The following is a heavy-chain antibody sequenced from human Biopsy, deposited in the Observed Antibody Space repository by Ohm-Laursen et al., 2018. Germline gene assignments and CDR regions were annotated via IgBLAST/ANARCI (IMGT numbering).Heavy chain of an antibody. Sequence: SLGLSCAASGFTVSNKYMSWVRQAPGKGLEWVSVIYTGGTTHYADSVRGRFTISRDNSKNTLYLQMNSLRAEDTAVYYCARHHCTNGVCLGVYFDYWGQGTLVTVSS. CDR2: IYTGGTT. J-gene: IGHJ4*02. CDR3: ARHHCTNGVCLGVYFDY. CDR1: GFTVSNKY. V-gene: IGHV3-53*01. D-gene: IGHD2-8*01.